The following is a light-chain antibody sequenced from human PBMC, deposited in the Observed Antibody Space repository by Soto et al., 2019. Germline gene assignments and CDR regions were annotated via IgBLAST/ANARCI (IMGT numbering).Light chain of an antibody. CDR3: SSYTSISTYV. CDR1: SSDVGGYDF. Sequence: QSVLTQPASVSGSPGQSITISCTGTSSDVGGYDFVSWYQHHPGKAPRLMIYDVSHRPSGVSDRFSASKSGNTASLTISGLLAEDEADYYCSSYTSISTYVFGTGTKGTVL. J-gene: IGLJ1*01. V-gene: IGLV2-14*03. CDR2: DVS.